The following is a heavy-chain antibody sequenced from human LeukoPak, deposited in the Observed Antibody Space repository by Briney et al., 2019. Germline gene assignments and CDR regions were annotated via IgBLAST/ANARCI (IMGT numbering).Heavy chain of an antibody. CDR1: GFTFDDYG. CDR3: ARDSLLLSGRGAFDI. J-gene: IGHJ3*02. V-gene: IGHV3-20*04. CDR2: INWNGGST. Sequence: PGGSLRLSCAASGFTFDDYGMSWVRQAPGKGLEWVSGINWNGGSTGYADSVKGRFTISRDNAKNSLYLQMNSLRAEDTALYYCARDSLLLSGRGAFDIWGQGTMVTVPS. D-gene: IGHD3-10*01.